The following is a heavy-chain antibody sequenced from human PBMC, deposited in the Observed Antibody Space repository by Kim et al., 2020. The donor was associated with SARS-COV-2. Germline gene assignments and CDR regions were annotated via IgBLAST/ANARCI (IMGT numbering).Heavy chain of an antibody. D-gene: IGHD1-26*01. J-gene: IGHJ2*01. Sequence: SVKVSCKASGGTFSSYAISWVRQAPGQWLEWMGGIIPIFGTANYAQKFQGRVTITADESTSTAYMELSSLRSEDTAVYYCARGGVGATTWYFDLWGRGTRVTVSS. V-gene: IGHV1-69*13. CDR2: IIPIFGTA. CDR3: ARGGVGATTWYFDL. CDR1: GGTFSSYA.